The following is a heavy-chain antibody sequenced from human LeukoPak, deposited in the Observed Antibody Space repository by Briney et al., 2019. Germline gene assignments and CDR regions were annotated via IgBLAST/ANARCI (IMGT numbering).Heavy chain of an antibody. J-gene: IGHJ4*02. CDR3: ARDPGEPYGPLYYLDD. Sequence: SETLSLTCTVSGGSINTGAYYWTWIRQHPGKGLEWIGYICYSGTTYYNPSLKSRITISVDTSKNQFSLKVGSVTAADTAVYYCARDPGEPYGPLYYLDDWGQPTLVTDSS. D-gene: IGHD3-10*01. CDR2: ICYSGTT. CDR1: GGSINTGAYY. V-gene: IGHV4-31*03.